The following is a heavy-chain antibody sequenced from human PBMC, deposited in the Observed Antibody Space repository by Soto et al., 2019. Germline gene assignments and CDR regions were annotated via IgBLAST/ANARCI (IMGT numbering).Heavy chain of an antibody. J-gene: IGHJ4*02. CDR1: GFPFSSYW. V-gene: IGHV3-74*01. D-gene: IGHD2-2*01. Sequence: GGSLRLSCAASGFPFSSYWMHWVRQAPGKGLVWVSRINGDGSSTSYADSVKGRFTISRDNAKNTLYLQTNSLRAEDAAVYYCTRRGCSTTGCYFNWGRGTLVTVSS. CDR2: INGDGSST. CDR3: TRRGCSTTGCYFN.